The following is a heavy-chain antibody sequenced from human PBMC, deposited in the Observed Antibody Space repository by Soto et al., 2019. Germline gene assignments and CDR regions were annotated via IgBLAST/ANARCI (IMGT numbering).Heavy chain of an antibody. V-gene: IGHV3-23*01. J-gene: IGHJ4*02. D-gene: IGHD3-3*01. CDR3: AKVGKSGVVTEDFDS. CDR1: GFTFGNYG. CDR2: ISSSSRRT. Sequence: GGSLRLSCETSGFTFGNYGMGWVRQAPGKGLYWVSGISSSSRRTYYADAVRGRFTISRDNAKNTLYLQMDTLRADETDVYYCAKVGKSGVVTEDFDSWGQGSLVTVSS.